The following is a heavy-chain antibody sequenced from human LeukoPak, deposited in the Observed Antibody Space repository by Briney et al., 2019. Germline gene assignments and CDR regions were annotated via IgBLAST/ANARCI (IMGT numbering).Heavy chain of an antibody. J-gene: IGHJ5*02. V-gene: IGHV4-4*07. CDR3: ARDGIHYSSGFDP. CDR2: ICSSGST. Sequence: SETLSLTCTVSGDSISTSYFWTWIRQSAGKGLEWIGRICSSGSTTYNPSLKSRVTMSIDTSRNQFSLNLSSVTAADTAVYYCARDGIHYSSGFDPWGQGILVTVSS. CDR1: GDSISTSYF. D-gene: IGHD3-10*01.